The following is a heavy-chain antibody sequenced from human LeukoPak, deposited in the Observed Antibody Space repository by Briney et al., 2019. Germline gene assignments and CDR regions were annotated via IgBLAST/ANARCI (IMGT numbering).Heavy chain of an antibody. Sequence: GGSLRLSCAASGFTVSSNYMSWVRQAPGKGLEWVSVLYSDGTTHYEDSVKGRFTISRDNAKNTLYLQMNSLRAEDTAVYYCARDFMYNVNCAGCWGQGTLVTVSS. V-gene: IGHV3-53*01. J-gene: IGHJ4*02. CDR1: GFTVSSNY. D-gene: IGHD1-14*01. CDR2: LYSDGTT. CDR3: ARDFMYNVNCAGC.